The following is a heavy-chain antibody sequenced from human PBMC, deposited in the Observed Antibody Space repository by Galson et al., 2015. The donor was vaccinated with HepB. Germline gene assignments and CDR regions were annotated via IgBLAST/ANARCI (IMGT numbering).Heavy chain of an antibody. J-gene: IGHJ3*02. CDR3: ARLPGRGTIFGVVICYALDI. CDR1: GYSFTSYW. D-gene: IGHD3-3*01. Sequence: QSGAEVKKPGESLKISCKGSGYSFTSYWIGWVRQMPGKGLEWMGIIYPGDSDTRYSPSFQGQVTISADKSISTSYLQWSSLKASDTAMYYCARLPGRGTIFGVVICYALDIGGPLTMVTASS. CDR2: IYPGDSDT. V-gene: IGHV5-51*01.